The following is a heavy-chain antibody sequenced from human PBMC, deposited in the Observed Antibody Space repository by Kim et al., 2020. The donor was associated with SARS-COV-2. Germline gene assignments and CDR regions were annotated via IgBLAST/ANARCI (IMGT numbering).Heavy chain of an antibody. CDR3: ARDKGYSSGWTFYFDY. V-gene: IGHV3-30*01. D-gene: IGHD6-19*01. J-gene: IGHJ4*02. Sequence: SVKGRFTISRDNSKNTLDLQMNSLRAEDTAVYYCARDKGYSSGWTFYFDYWGQGTLVTVSS.